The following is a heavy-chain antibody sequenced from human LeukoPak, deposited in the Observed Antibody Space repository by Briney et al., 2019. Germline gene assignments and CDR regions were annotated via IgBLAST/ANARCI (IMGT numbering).Heavy chain of an antibody. CDR3: ARDKWVAAAGSYYFDY. J-gene: IGHJ4*02. CDR1: GGTFSSYA. Sequence: GASVTVSCKASGGTFSSYAISWVRQAPGQGLEWMGGIIPIFGTANYAQKFQGRATITADESTSTAYMELSSLRSEDTAVYYCARDKWVAAAGSYYFDYWGQGTLVTVSS. D-gene: IGHD6-13*01. CDR2: IIPIFGTA. V-gene: IGHV1-69*13.